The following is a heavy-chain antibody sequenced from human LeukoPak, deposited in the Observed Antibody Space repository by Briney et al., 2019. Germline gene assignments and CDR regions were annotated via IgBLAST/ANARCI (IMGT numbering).Heavy chain of an antibody. CDR2: VYYSGST. J-gene: IGHJ6*02. CDR3: GRGGFL. Sequence: SEPLSLTCTVSGVSISSGGYYLSWIRQLPGQGLEWIGHVYYSGSTYYNPPLESRVTISIDTSKNQFSLKLSSVTAADTAVYYCGRGGFLWGQGTTATVSS. V-gene: IGHV4-31*03. CDR1: GVSISSGGYY.